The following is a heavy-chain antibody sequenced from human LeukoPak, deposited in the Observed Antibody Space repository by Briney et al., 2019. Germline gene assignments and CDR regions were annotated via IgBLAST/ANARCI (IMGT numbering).Heavy chain of an antibody. CDR3: AREGKGGNDNYYYYYMDV. D-gene: IGHD1-1*01. J-gene: IGHJ6*03. CDR2: IIPIFGTA. V-gene: IGHV1-69*06. Sequence: ASVKVSCKASGGTFSSYAISWVRQAPGQGLEWMGGIIPIFGTANYAQKFQGRATITADKSTSTAYMELSSLRSEDTAVYYCAREGKGGNDNYYYYYMDVWGKGTTVTVSS. CDR1: GGTFSSYA.